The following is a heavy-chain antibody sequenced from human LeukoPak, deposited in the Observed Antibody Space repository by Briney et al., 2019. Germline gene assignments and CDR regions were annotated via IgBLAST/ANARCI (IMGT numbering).Heavy chain of an antibody. CDR1: GGSICSSSYY. J-gene: IGHJ4*02. Sequence: PSETLSLTCTVSGGSICSSSYYWGWIRQPPGKGLEWIGSIYYSGSTYYNPSLKSRVTISVDTSKNQFSLKLSSVTAADTAVYYCARLGVSLPHPCSSTSCRPVRGPYWGQGTLVTVSS. V-gene: IGHV4-39*01. CDR2: IYYSGST. CDR3: ARLGVSLPHPCSSTSCRPVRGPY. D-gene: IGHD2-2*01.